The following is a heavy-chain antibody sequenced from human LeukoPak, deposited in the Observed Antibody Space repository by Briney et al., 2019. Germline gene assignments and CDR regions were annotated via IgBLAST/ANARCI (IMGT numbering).Heavy chain of an antibody. CDR3: ARAYSSSWTGYWFDP. D-gene: IGHD6-13*01. J-gene: IGHJ5*02. CDR1: GFTVSSNY. CDR2: IYSGGST. Sequence: GGSLRLSCAASGFTVSSNYMSWVRQAPGKGLEWVSVIYSGGSTYYADSVKGRFTISRDNSKNTLYLQMNSLRAEDTAVYYCARAYSSSWTGYWFDPWGQGTLVTVSS. V-gene: IGHV3-53*01.